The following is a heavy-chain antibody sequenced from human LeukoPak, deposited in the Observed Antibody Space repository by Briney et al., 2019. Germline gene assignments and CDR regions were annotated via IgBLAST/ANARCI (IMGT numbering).Heavy chain of an antibody. D-gene: IGHD2-2*01. Sequence: SETLSLTCGVSGYSISSGYYWGWIRQPPGKGLEWIGNMYHSGSTDYNPSLKSRVTISVDTSKNQFSLNLRSVTAADTAVYYCARHKSYCTTSTCYYIDSWGQGTLVTVSS. J-gene: IGHJ5*01. CDR3: ARHKSYCTTSTCYYIDS. CDR1: GYSISSGYY. V-gene: IGHV4-38-2*01. CDR2: MYHSGST.